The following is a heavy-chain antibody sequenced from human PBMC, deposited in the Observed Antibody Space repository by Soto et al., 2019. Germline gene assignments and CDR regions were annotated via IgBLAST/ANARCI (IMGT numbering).Heavy chain of an antibody. D-gene: IGHD3-22*01. J-gene: IGHJ4*02. Sequence: SETLSLTCTVSGGSISSSSYYWGWIRQPPGKGLEWIGSIYYSGSTYYNPSLKSRVTISVDTSKNHFSLKLSSVTAADTAVYYCARDGNYYDSSGPCFDYWGQGTLVTVSS. V-gene: IGHV4-39*02. CDR3: ARDGNYYDSSGPCFDY. CDR1: GGSISSSSYY. CDR2: IYYSGST.